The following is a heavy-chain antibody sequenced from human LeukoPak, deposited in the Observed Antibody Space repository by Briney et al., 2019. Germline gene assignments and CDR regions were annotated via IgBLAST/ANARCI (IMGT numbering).Heavy chain of an antibody. CDR1: GYTFTSYD. CDR3: ARDPYNYGFYSS. Sequence: ASVKVSCKASGYTFTSYDINWVRQATGQGLEWMGWMNPNSGKTEYAQKFQGRVTMTRNTSISTAYMELSSLRSEDTALYYCARDPYNYGFYSSWGQGTLVTVSS. CDR2: MNPNSGKT. D-gene: IGHD5-18*01. J-gene: IGHJ4*02. V-gene: IGHV1-8*01.